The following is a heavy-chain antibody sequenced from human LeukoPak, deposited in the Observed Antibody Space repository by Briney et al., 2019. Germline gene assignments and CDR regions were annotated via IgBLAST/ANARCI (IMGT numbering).Heavy chain of an antibody. V-gene: IGHV3-23*01. Sequence: GGSLRLSCAATGFTFSSYAMTWVRQAPGKGLEWVSAICGSTYYADSVKGRFTISKDNSENTLYLQMNSLRAEDTAVCYCAKQYSGGWYYFDYWGQGTLVTVSS. CDR1: GFTFSSYA. J-gene: IGHJ4*02. CDR3: AKQYSGGWYYFDY. CDR2: ICGST. D-gene: IGHD6-19*01.